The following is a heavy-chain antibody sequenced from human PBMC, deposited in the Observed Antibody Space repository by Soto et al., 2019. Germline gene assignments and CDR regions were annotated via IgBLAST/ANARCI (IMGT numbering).Heavy chain of an antibody. Sequence: GGSLRLSCAASGFTVSSNYMTWVRQAPGKGLEWVSVIYSGGSTYYADSVKGRFTISRDNSKNTLYLQMNSLRAEDTALYYCARDSRNRNFFDYWGQGTLVTVSS. V-gene: IGHV3-53*01. D-gene: IGHD2-2*01. CDR2: IYSGGST. CDR3: ARDSRNRNFFDY. CDR1: GFTVSSNY. J-gene: IGHJ4*02.